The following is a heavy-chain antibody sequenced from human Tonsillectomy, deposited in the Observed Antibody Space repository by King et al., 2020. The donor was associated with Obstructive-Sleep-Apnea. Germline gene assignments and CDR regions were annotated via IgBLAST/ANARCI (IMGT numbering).Heavy chain of an antibody. Sequence: VQLQQWGAGLLKPSETLSLTCAVYGGSFSGYYWSWIRQPPGKGLEWIGEINHSGSTNYNPSLKSRVTISVDTSKNQFSRKLSSVTAADTAVYYCARGRRGYCSGGSCYSPGDWFDPWGQGTLVTVSS. CDR1: GGSFSGYY. D-gene: IGHD2-15*01. V-gene: IGHV4-34*01. CDR2: INHSGST. CDR3: ARGRRGYCSGGSCYSPGDWFDP. J-gene: IGHJ5*02.